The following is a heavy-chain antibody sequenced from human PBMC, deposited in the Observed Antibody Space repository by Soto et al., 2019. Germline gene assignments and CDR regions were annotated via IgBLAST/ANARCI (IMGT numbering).Heavy chain of an antibody. Sequence: PGGSLRLSCTASGFTFGDYAMSWFRQAPGKGLEWVGFIRSKAYGGTTEYAASVKGRFTISRDDSKSIAYLQMSSLKTEDTAVYYCTRDQRKVLWFGEFSFYDYWGQGTLVTVSS. CDR2: IRSKAYGGTT. V-gene: IGHV3-49*03. D-gene: IGHD3-10*01. CDR3: TRDQRKVLWFGEFSFYDY. CDR1: GFTFGDYA. J-gene: IGHJ4*02.